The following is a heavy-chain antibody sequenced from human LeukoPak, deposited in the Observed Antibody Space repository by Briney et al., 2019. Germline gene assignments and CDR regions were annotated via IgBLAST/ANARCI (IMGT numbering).Heavy chain of an antibody. J-gene: IGHJ4*02. V-gene: IGHV4-34*01. D-gene: IGHD3-22*01. Sequence: SETLSLTCAVYGGSFSGYYWSWIRQPPGKGLEWIGEINHSGSTNYNPSLKSRVTISVDTSKNQFSLKLSSVTAADTAVYYCARVPKILVIISRYYFDYWGQGTLVTVSS. CDR1: GGSFSGYY. CDR2: INHSGST. CDR3: ARVPKILVIISRYYFDY.